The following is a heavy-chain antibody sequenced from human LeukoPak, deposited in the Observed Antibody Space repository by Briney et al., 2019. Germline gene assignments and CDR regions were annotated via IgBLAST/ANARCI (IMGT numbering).Heavy chain of an antibody. D-gene: IGHD3-10*01. CDR1: GFTFSSYG. V-gene: IGHV3-21*01. CDR2: ISSSSGYI. Sequence: CXASGFTFSSYGMNWVRQAPGKGLEWVSSISSSSGYIYYADSVKGRFTISRDNANNSLYLQMNSLRAEDTAVYYCARDPTLPGAMDVWGKGTTVTVSS. J-gene: IGHJ6*03. CDR3: ARDPTLPGAMDV.